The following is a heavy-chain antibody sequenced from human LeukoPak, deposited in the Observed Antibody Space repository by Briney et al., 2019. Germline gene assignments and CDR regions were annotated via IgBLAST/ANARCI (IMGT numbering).Heavy chain of an antibody. CDR2: ISTYNDNT. D-gene: IGHD6-6*01. V-gene: IGHV1-18*01. CDR1: GYTFNSYD. Sequence: GASVNVSCKASGYTFNSYDISWVRQAPGQGLEWMGWISTYNDNTHYAQKLQGRVTMTTDTSTSTVYMELKSLRSDDTAVYYCARIQSRIIAARPGNPAFDYWGRGTLVTVSS. J-gene: IGHJ4*02. CDR3: ARIQSRIIAARPGNPAFDY.